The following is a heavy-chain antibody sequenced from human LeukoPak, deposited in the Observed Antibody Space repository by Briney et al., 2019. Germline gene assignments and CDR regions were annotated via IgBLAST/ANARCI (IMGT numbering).Heavy chain of an antibody. Sequence: SETLSLTCTVSGGSISSSSYYWGWIRQPPGKGLEWIGSIYYSGSTYYNPSLKSRVTISVDTSKKQFSQKLSSVTAADTAAYFFARHLSRVRGVIIGFDYWGQGTLVTVSS. V-gene: IGHV4-39*01. CDR2: IYYSGST. CDR1: GGSISSSSYY. D-gene: IGHD3-10*01. J-gene: IGHJ4*02. CDR3: ARHLSRVRGVIIGFDY.